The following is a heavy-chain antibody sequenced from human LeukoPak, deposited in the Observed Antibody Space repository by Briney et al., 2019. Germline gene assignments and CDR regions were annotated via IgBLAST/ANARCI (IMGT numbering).Heavy chain of an antibody. D-gene: IGHD5-18*01. CDR2: IIPIFGTA. CDR3: ARDKTGDTAMLR. Sequence: GASVKVSCKASGYTFTTYAINWVRQAPGQGLEWMGGIIPIFGTANYAQKFQGRVTITADESTSTAYMELSSLRSEDTAVYYCARDKTGDTAMLRWGQGTLVTVSS. J-gene: IGHJ4*02. V-gene: IGHV1-69*13. CDR1: GYTFTTYA.